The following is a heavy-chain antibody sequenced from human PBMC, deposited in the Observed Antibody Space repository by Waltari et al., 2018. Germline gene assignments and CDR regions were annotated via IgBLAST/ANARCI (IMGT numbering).Heavy chain of an antibody. CDR2: ISSSSSYI. D-gene: IGHD3-16*01. CDR1: GFTFSSYS. CDR3: ARDLGGLAARGWFDP. Sequence: EVQLVESGGGLVKPGGSLRLSCAASGFTFSSYSMNWVRQAPGKGLEWVSSISSSSSYIYYADSVKGRFTISRDNAKNSLYLQMNSLRAEDTAVYYCARDLGGLAARGWFDPWGQGTLVTVSS. J-gene: IGHJ5*02. V-gene: IGHV3-21*01.